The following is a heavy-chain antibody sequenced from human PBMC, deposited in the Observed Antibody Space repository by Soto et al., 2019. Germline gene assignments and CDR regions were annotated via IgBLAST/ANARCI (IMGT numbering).Heavy chain of an antibody. J-gene: IGHJ3*01. D-gene: IGHD2-15*01. V-gene: IGHV1-8*02. CDR1: GYTFTSYD. CDR2: MNPNSGNT. CDR3: AGGLDLGYCSGGSSPPDAFDF. Sequence: ASVKVSCKASGYTFTSYDINWVRQATGQGLEWMGWMNPNSGNTGYAQKFQGRVTMTRNTSISTAYMELSSLRSEDTAVDYCAGGLDLGYCSGGSSPPDAFDFWGQGTMVTVSS.